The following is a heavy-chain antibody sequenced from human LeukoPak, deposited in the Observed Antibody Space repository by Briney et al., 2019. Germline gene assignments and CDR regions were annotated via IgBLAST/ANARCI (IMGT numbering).Heavy chain of an antibody. Sequence: GGSLRLSCAASGFTISSNYMSWVRQAPGKGLEWVSIIYSGGSTFYADSVKGRFTISRDNSKNTLYLQMNSLRAEDTAVYYCAKDLAIAAAVYYYYYMDVWGKGTTVTISS. D-gene: IGHD6-13*01. CDR3: AKDLAIAAAVYYYYYMDV. J-gene: IGHJ6*03. CDR1: GFTISSNY. V-gene: IGHV3-53*01. CDR2: IYSGGST.